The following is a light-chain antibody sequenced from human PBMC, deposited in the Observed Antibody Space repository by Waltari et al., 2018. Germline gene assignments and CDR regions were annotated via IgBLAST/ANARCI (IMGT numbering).Light chain of an antibody. V-gene: IGLV1-44*01. CDR2: SNK. CDR1: SSNIGSNT. J-gene: IGLJ1*01. CDR3: AAWEDSLNGYV. Sequence: QSVLTQPPSASGTPGQRVTISCSGSSSNIGSNTVNWYQQIPGTAPKLLIYSNKQRPSGVPDAFSGSQSGPSASLAISGLQSEDEADYYCAAWEDSLNGYVFGTGTKVTVL.